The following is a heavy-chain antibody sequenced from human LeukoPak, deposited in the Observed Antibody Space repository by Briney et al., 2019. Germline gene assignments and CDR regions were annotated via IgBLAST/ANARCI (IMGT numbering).Heavy chain of an antibody. CDR1: GGTFSSYA. J-gene: IGHJ4*02. CDR2: IIPIFGTA. V-gene: IGHV1-69*13. D-gene: IGHD5-18*01. Sequence: ASVKVSCKASGGTFSSYAISWVRQAPGQGLEWIGGIIPIFGTANYAQKFQGRVTITADESTSTAYMELSSLRSEDTAVYYCARDRRYSYGFEYYFDYWGQGTLVTVSS. CDR3: ARDRRYSYGFEYYFDY.